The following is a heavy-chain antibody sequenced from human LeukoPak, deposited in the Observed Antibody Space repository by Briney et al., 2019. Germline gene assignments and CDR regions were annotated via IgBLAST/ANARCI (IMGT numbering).Heavy chain of an antibody. CDR3: ATAYSPLGFDY. J-gene: IGHJ4*02. V-gene: IGHV3-23*01. CDR2: ISGSGGVT. Sequence: GGSLRLSCAASGFTFSSYAMSWVRQAPEKGLEWASTISGSGGVTYYADSVKGRFTISRDDSKNTLYLQMNSLRPEDTAVYYCATAYSPLGFDYWGQGTLVTVSS. CDR1: GFTFSSYA. D-gene: IGHD1-26*01.